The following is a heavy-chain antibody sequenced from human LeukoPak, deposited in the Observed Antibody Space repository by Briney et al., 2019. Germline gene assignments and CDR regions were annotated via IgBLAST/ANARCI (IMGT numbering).Heavy chain of an antibody. J-gene: IGHJ4*02. Sequence: SETLSLTCTVSGGAISSYYWTWFRQPPGKGLEWIGYIYYTGSTNYNPSLDSRVTISVDMSKNQVSLNLKYVTAADTAVYYCARGYFDWFLDNWGRGTLVIVSS. CDR1: GGAISSYY. CDR3: ARGYFDWFLDN. D-gene: IGHD3-9*01. V-gene: IGHV4-59*01. CDR2: IYYTGST.